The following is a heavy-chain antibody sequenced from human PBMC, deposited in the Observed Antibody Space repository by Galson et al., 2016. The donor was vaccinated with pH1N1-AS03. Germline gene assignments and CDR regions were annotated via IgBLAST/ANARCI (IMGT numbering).Heavy chain of an antibody. CDR1: GDTFTNYA. CDR3: TSGQRDGYSLGAVEY. V-gene: IGHV1-69*10. J-gene: IGHJ4*02. Sequence: SVKVSCKASGDTFTNYAINWVRQAPGQGLDWMGGVSPTLGITKHAQKFQDRVTMTTDKSTSTAYLELSSLRSDDTAVYYCTSGQRDGYSLGAVEYWGQGTLVTVSS. CDR2: VSPTLGIT. D-gene: IGHD5-24*01.